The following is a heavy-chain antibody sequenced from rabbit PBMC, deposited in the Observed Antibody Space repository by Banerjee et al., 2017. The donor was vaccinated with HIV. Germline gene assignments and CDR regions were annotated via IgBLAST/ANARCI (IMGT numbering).Heavy chain of an antibody. D-gene: IGHD1-1*01. V-gene: IGHV1S40*01. J-gene: IGHJ3*01. CDR3: ARTGSGSHYWFTRLDL. CDR1: GFSFSTSYY. CDR2: IYGGSSGST. Sequence: QSLEESGGDLVKPGASLTLTCTASGFSFSTSYYMCWVRQAPGKGLEWSACIYGGSSGSTYYASWAKGRFTISKTSSTTVTLQMTSLTATDTATYFCARTGSGSHYWFTRLDLWGPGTLVTVS.